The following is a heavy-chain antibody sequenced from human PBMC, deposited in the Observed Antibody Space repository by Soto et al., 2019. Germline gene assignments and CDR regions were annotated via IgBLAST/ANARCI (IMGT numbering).Heavy chain of an antibody. J-gene: IGHJ6*02. CDR3: ASSLITMNKVTKGLSFGMDV. V-gene: IGHV3-53*01. Sequence: PGGSLRLSCAASGFTVSSNYMSWVRQAPGKGLEWVSVIYSGGSTYYADSVKGRFTISRDNSKNTLYLQMNSLRAEDTAVYYCASSLITMNKVTKGLSFGMDVWGQGTTVTVSS. CDR1: GFTVSSNY. CDR2: IYSGGST. D-gene: IGHD4-17*01.